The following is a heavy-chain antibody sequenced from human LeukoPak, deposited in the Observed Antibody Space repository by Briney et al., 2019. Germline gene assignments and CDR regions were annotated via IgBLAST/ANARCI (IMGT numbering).Heavy chain of an antibody. CDR3: ARDLGFRRPRYYFDY. J-gene: IGHJ4*02. V-gene: IGHV1-46*01. CDR1: GYTFTSYY. CDR2: INPSGGST. D-gene: IGHD7-27*01. Sequence: ASVKVSCKASGYTFTSYYMHWVRQAPGQGLEWMGIINPSGGSTSYAQKFQGRVTMTRDTSTSTVYMELSSLRSEDTAVYYCARDLGFRRPRYYFDYWGQGTLVTVSS.